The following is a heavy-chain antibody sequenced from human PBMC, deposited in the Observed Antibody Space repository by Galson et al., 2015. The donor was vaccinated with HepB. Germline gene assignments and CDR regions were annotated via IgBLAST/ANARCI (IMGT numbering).Heavy chain of an antibody. V-gene: IGHV3-48*01. CDR3: ARGPYNWNDGHFDY. D-gene: IGHD1-20*01. CDR2: ISTISTTI. CDR1: GFTFSSYS. J-gene: IGHJ4*02. Sequence: SLRLSCAASGFTFSSYSMNWVRQAPGKGLEWISYISTISTTIKYADSVKGRFTISRDNAKNSLYLQMDSLRAEDTAVYYCARGPYNWNDGHFDYWGQGTLVTVSS.